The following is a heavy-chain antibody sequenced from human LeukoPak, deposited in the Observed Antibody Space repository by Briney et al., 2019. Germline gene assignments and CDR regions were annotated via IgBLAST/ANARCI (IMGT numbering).Heavy chain of an antibody. V-gene: IGHV1-2*02. CDR1: GYTFTGYY. J-gene: IGHJ4*02. Sequence: ASVKVSCKASGYTFTGYYMHWVRQAPGQGLEWMGWINPNSGGTNYAQKFQGRVTMTRDTSISTAYMELSRLRSDDTAVYYCARDAERLEWFLYYFDYWGQGTLVTVSS. CDR3: ARDAERLEWFLYYFDY. CDR2: INPNSGGT. D-gene: IGHD3-3*01.